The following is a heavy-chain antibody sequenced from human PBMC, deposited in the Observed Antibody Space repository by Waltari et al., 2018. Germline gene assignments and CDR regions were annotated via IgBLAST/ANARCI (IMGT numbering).Heavy chain of an antibody. CDR3: ARDYCDRTNCHGMDV. CDR2: ISYNERNI. CDR1: EFTFSSYA. D-gene: IGHD3-22*01. J-gene: IGHJ6*02. V-gene: IGHV3-30*09. Sequence: QVQLVESGGGVVQPGRSLRRSCEASEFTFSSYAMHWVRQAPGKGLEWVAVISYNERNIYYVDSVKGRFVISRDNSKKMLYLQMNSLRAEDTAVYYCARDYCDRTNCHGMDVWGQGTTVTVSS.